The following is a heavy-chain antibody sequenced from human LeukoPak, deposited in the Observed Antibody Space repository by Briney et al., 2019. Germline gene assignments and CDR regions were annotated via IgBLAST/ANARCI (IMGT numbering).Heavy chain of an antibody. CDR3: ARRGGSRDDAFDI. D-gene: IGHD2-15*01. CDR1: GGTFNSYA. CDR2: IIPIFGTA. V-gene: IGHV1-69*06. Sequence: SVRVSCKASGGTFNSYAISWVRQAPGQGLEWMGGIIPIFGTANYAQKFQGRVTITADKSTSTAYMELSSLRSEDTAVYYCARRGGSRDDAFDIWGQGTMVTVSS. J-gene: IGHJ3*02.